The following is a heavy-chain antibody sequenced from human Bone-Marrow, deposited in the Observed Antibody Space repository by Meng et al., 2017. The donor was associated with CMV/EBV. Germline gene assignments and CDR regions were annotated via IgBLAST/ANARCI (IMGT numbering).Heavy chain of an antibody. CDR3: AKVGGYSSMSDY. D-gene: IGHD6-13*01. V-gene: IGHV3-30*02. Sequence: GESLKISCAASGFSFNRCGMHWVRQSPDKGLEWVAFIWDDGINKYYADSVKGRFIISRDNSKNQLYLEMNSLRAEDTAVYYCAKVGGYSSMSDYWGQGTLVTVSS. CDR1: GFSFNRCG. J-gene: IGHJ4*02. CDR2: IWDDGINK.